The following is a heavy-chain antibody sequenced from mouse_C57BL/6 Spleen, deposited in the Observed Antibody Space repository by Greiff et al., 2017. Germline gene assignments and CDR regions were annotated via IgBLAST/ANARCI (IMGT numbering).Heavy chain of an antibody. CDR2: IRNKANNHAT. D-gene: IGHD2-10*02. CDR1: GFTFSDAW. V-gene: IGHV6-6*01. Sequence: DVMLVESGGGLVQPGGSMKLSCAASGFTFSDAWMDWVRQSPEKGLEWVAEIRNKANNHATYYAESVKGRFTISRDDSKSSVYLQMNSLRAEDTGIYYCTRGYGKGGNYYAMDYWGQGTSVTVSS. CDR3: TRGYGKGGNYYAMDY. J-gene: IGHJ4*01.